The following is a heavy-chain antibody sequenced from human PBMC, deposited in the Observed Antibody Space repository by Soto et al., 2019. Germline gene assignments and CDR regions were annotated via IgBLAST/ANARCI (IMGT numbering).Heavy chain of an antibody. V-gene: IGHV1-69*13. CDR2: IIPIFGTA. Sequence: SVKVSCKASGYTFTSYGISWVRQAPGQGLEWMGGIIPIFGTANYAQKFQGRVTITADESTSTAYMELSSLRSEDTAVYYCARCNYYGSGSYEDWFDPWGQGTLVTVSS. CDR3: ARCNYYGSGSYEDWFDP. J-gene: IGHJ5*02. CDR1: GYTFTSYG. D-gene: IGHD3-10*01.